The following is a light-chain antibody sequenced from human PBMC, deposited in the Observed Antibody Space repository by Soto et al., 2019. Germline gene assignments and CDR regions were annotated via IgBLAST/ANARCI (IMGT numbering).Light chain of an antibody. V-gene: IGLV2-23*02. Sequence: QSVLTQPASVSGSPGHSVTISCTGTSIDVGSYNLVSWYQQHPGKAPPLMIYEVNERPAGVSNRFSGSKSGNTASLPISGLQAEDEADYYCCSFARSRILFGTGTKVTVL. CDR3: CSFARSRIL. J-gene: IGLJ1*01. CDR1: SIDVGSYNL. CDR2: EVN.